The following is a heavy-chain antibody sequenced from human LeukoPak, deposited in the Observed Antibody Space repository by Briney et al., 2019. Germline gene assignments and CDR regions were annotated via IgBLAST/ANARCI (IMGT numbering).Heavy chain of an antibody. CDR2: ISSSSSYI. J-gene: IGHJ4*02. D-gene: IGHD1-26*01. Sequence: NPGGSLRLSCAASGFTFNSYSMNWVRQAPGKGLEWVSSISSSSSYIYYADSVKSRFTISRDNAKNSLYLQMNSLRAEDTAVYYCATYSGSHWGQGTLVTVSS. CDR3: ATYSGSH. CDR1: GFTFNSYS. V-gene: IGHV3-21*01.